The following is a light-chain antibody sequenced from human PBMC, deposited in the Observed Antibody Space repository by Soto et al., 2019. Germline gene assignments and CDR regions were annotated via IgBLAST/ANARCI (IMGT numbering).Light chain of an antibody. CDR1: ESVITY. J-gene: IGKJ4*01. CDR3: QQSYSNPPT. V-gene: IGKV1-39*01. Sequence: DIQMTESPSSLSSSVGYIFTISCRASESVITYLNWYRQKPGKAPNLLIHTASTLESGVPTRFSGSGSGTDFTLTISSLQPEDFGIYYCQQSYSNPPTFGGGTKVDIK. CDR2: TAS.